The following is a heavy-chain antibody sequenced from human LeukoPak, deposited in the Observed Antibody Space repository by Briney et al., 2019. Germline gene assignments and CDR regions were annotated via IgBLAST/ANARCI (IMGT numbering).Heavy chain of an antibody. CDR2: IYWDDEK. D-gene: IGHD6-19*01. CDR3: ARYLAVTGTGSFGY. CDR1: GFSLTTSGVG. Sequence: SGPTLVKPTETLTLTCTFSGFSLTTSGVGVGWIRQPPGKALEWLTLIYWDDEKRFSPSLKSRLTITKDTSKNQVVLTMTNMDPVDTATFYCARYLAVTGTGSFGYWGQGTLVTVSS. J-gene: IGHJ4*02. V-gene: IGHV2-5*02.